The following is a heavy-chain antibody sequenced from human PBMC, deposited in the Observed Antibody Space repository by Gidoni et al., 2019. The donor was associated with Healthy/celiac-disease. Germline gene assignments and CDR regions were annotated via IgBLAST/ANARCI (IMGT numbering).Heavy chain of an antibody. CDR1: GGSISSYY. Sequence: QVQLPESGPGLVEPSETLSLPCTVSGGSISSYYRRWIRQPPGKGLEWIGYIDYMGSTNYNPSLKSRVTISVATSKNPFSLKLSSVPAAHTAVYYCARLVTGSGCYYNRPGVAFDIWGQGTMVTVSS. V-gene: IGHV4-59*08. CDR3: ARLVTGSGCYYNRPGVAFDI. D-gene: IGHD3-10*01. J-gene: IGHJ3*02. CDR2: IDYMGST.